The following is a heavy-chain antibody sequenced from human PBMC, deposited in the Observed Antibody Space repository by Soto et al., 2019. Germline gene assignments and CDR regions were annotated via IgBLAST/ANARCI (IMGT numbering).Heavy chain of an antibody. J-gene: IGHJ6*02. CDR2: INPSGGST. D-gene: IGHD3-22*01. CDR3: ARGEILRFGIGYDSSGYYYYYGMDV. V-gene: IGHV1-46*01. Sequence: AASVKVSCKASGYTFTSYYMHWVRQAPGQGLEWMGIINPSGGSTSYAQKFQGRVTMTRDTSTSTVYMELSSLRSEDTAVYYCARGEILRFGIGYDSSGYYYYYGMDVWGQGTTVTVSS. CDR1: GYTFTSYY.